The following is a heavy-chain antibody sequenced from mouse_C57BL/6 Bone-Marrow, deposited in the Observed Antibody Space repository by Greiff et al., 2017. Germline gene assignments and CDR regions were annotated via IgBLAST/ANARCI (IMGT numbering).Heavy chain of an antibody. D-gene: IGHD1-1*01. CDR1: GFTFTDYY. J-gene: IGHJ1*03. CDR3: ARYRTTVGLDV. CDR2: IRNKANGYTT. V-gene: IGHV7-3*01. Sequence: EVKLMVSGGGLVQPGGSLSLSCAASGFTFTDYYMSWVRQPPGKALEWLGFIRNKANGYTTEYSASVKGRFTISRDNSQSILYLQMNALRAEDSATYYCARYRTTVGLDVWGTGTTVTVSS.